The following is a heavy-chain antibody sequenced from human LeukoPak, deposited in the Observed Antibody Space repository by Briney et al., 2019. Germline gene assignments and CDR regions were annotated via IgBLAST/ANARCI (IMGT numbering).Heavy chain of an antibody. V-gene: IGHV3-48*01. CDR2: ISSSSSTI. CDR3: ARDHIWFGELLSCMDV. CDR1: GFTFSSYS. J-gene: IGHJ6*02. D-gene: IGHD3-10*01. Sequence: GGSLRLSCAASGFTFSSYSMNWVRQAPGKGLEWVSYISSSSSTIYYADSVKGRFTISRDNSKNTLYLQMNSLRAEDTAVYYCARDHIWFGELLSCMDVWGQGTTVTVSS.